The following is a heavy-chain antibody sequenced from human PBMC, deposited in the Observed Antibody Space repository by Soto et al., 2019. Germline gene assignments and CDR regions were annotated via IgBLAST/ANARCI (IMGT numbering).Heavy chain of an antibody. V-gene: IGHV5-51*01. CDR3: ARPGGDYGRAFDI. CDR1: GYRFISYW. Sequence: GESLKISCQGSGYRFISYWIGWVRQLPGKGLEWMGIIYPGDSDTRYSPSFQGQVTISADKSISTAYLQWSSLKASDTVMYYCARPGGDYGRAFDIRGQGTMVTVSS. J-gene: IGHJ3*02. D-gene: IGHD2-21*02. CDR2: IYPGDSDT.